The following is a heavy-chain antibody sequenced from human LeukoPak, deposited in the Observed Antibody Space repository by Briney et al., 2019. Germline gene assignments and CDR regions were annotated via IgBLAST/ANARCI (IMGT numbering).Heavy chain of an antibody. J-gene: IGHJ3*02. CDR2: IYSGGST. CDR1: GFTVSSSY. CDR3: ARDPPRTTLDI. D-gene: IGHD2-2*01. Sequence: GGSLRLSCAASGFTVSSSYMSWVRQAPGKGLEWVSVIYSGGSTYYADSVKGRFTISRDNPKNTLYLQMNSLRAEDTAVYYCARDPPRTTLDIWGQGTMVTVSS. V-gene: IGHV3-66*02.